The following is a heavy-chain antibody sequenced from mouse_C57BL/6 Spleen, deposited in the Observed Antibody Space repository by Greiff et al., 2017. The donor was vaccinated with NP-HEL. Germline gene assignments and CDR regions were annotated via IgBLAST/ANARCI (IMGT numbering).Heavy chain of an antibody. CDR3: AIWDYYGIYWYFGG. Sequence: QVQLKQPGAELVKPGASVKVSCKASGYTFTSYWMHWVKQRPGQGLEWIGRIHPSDSDTNYNQKFKGKATLTVDKSSSTAYMQLSSLTSEDSAVYYCAIWDYYGIYWYFGGWGTGTTVTVSS. J-gene: IGHJ1*03. CDR1: GYTFTSYW. CDR2: IHPSDSDT. V-gene: IGHV1-74*01. D-gene: IGHD1-1*01.